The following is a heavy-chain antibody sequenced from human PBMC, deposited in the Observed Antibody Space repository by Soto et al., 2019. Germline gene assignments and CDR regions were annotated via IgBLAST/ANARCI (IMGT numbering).Heavy chain of an antibody. Sequence: EVQLVESGGGLVQPGGSLRLSCAASGFTFSSYWMSWVRRAPGKGLEWVANIKQDGSEKYYVDSVKGRFTIARDNAKNSLYLQMNSLRAEDTAVYYGARDSPIVVVPAAPLDYYGMDVWGQGSTVTVAS. D-gene: IGHD2-2*01. CDR3: ARDSPIVVVPAAPLDYYGMDV. CDR2: IKQDGSEK. J-gene: IGHJ6*02. V-gene: IGHV3-7*03. CDR1: GFTFSSYW.